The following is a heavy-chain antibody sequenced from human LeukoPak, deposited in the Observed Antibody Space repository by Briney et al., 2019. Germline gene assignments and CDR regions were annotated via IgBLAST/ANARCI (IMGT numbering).Heavy chain of an antibody. J-gene: IGHJ3*02. CDR3: ARSSEWELLRAFDI. D-gene: IGHD1-26*01. CDR2: IYYSGST. CDR1: GGSISSYY. Sequence: SETLSLTCTVSGGSISSYYWSWIRQPPGKGLEWIGYIYYSGSTNYNPSLKSRVTISADTSKNQFSLKLSSVTAADTAVYYCARSSEWELLRAFDIWGQGTMVTVSS. V-gene: IGHV4-59*08.